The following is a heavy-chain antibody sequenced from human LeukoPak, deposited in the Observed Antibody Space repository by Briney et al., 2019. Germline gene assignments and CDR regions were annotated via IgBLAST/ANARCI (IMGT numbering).Heavy chain of an antibody. J-gene: IGHJ5*02. CDR2: IYHTGST. CDR3: ARSHSGWQGHTNWFDP. Sequence: PSETLSLTCEVSGYSISSDKYWGWIRQPPGKGLEWIGSIYHTGSTYYNPSLKSRVSISVDTSKNQFSLKFTSVTAADTAVYYCARSHSGWQGHTNWFDPWGQGTLVTVSS. CDR1: GYSISSDKY. D-gene: IGHD6-19*01. V-gene: IGHV4-38-2*01.